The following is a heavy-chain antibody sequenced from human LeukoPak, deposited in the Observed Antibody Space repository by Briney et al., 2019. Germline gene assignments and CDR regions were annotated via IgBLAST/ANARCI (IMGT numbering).Heavy chain of an antibody. CDR3: AGTLGWNWFDP. Sequence: SETLSLTCAVSGGSISSNNWWSWVRQPPGKGLELIGEIHHGGSTNYNPSLKSRVTISVDTSRNQFSLKLSSVTAADTAVYYCAGTLGWNWFDPWGQGTLVTVSS. J-gene: IGHJ5*02. CDR1: GGSISSNNW. D-gene: IGHD3/OR15-3a*01. CDR2: IHHGGST. V-gene: IGHV4-4*02.